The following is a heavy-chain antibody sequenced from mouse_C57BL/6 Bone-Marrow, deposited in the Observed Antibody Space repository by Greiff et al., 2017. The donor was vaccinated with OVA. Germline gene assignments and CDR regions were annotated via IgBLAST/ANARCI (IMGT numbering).Heavy chain of an antibody. V-gene: IGHV1-78*01. CDR3: ARDHYYGSSYAMDY. D-gene: IGHD1-1*01. CDR2: IYPRDGST. Sequence: VKLQESDAELVKPGASVKISCKVSGYTFTDHTIHWMKQRPEQGLEWIGYIYPRDGSTKYNEKFKGKATLTADKSSSTAYMQLNSLTSEDSAVYFCARDHYYGSSYAMDYWGQGTSVTVSS. J-gene: IGHJ4*01. CDR1: GYTFTDHT.